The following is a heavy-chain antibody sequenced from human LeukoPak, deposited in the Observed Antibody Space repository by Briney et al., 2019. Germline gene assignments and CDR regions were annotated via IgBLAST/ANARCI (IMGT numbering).Heavy chain of an antibody. Sequence: PGGSLRLSCAASGFTFSSYAMSWVRQAPGKGLEWIGEINHSGSTNYNPSLKSRVTISVDTSKNQFSLKLSSVTAADTAVYYCARGKGTMVRGVISPFDYWGQGTLVTVSS. D-gene: IGHD3-10*01. CDR2: INHSGST. J-gene: IGHJ4*02. V-gene: IGHV4-34*01. CDR3: ARGKGTMVRGVISPFDY. CDR1: GFTFSSYA.